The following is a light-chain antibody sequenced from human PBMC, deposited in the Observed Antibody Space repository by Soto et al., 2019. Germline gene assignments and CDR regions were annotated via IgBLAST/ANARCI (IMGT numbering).Light chain of an antibody. V-gene: IGKV3-20*01. CDR2: AAS. CDR1: QSVSSSY. J-gene: IGKJ2*01. Sequence: EIVLTESPGTLSLSPGERTTLSCRASQSVSSSYLAWYQKKPGQAPRLLIYAASSRATGIPDRFSGSGSGTDFTLTISRLEPEDFAVYYCQQYDRSLYTFGQGTKLEIK. CDR3: QQYDRSLYT.